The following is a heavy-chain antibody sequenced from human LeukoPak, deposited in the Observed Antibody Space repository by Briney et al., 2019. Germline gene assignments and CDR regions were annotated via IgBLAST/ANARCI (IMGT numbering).Heavy chain of an antibody. V-gene: IGHV4-59*11. CDR3: ARAPETYYYDSSGYYDY. CDR1: GGSISSHY. D-gene: IGHD3-22*01. J-gene: IGHJ4*02. CDR2: IYYSGST. Sequence: RTSETLSLTCTVSGGSISSHYWSWIRQPPGKGLEWIGYIYYSGSTNYNPSLKSRVTISVDTSKNQFSLKLSSVTAADTAVYYCARAPETYYYDSSGYYDYWGQGTLVTVSS.